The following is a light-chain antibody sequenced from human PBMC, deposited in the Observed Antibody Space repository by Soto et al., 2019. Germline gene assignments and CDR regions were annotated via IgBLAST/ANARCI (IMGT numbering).Light chain of an antibody. V-gene: IGKV3-15*01. Sequence: EFVMTKYPAPLSVSPGEGFTLSCMASQGIGDTLAWYQHKPGQTPRLLIYDTSTRATGVPARFSGSRSGPEFTLTIISLQSEDFALYYCQPSTFLPLTFGGGAKVDFK. CDR3: QPSTFLPLT. J-gene: IGKJ4*01. CDR2: DTS. CDR1: QGIGDT.